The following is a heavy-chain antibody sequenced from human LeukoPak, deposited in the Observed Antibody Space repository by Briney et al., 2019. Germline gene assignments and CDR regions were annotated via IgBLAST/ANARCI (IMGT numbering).Heavy chain of an antibody. CDR2: ISGGGGST. Sequence: GGTLRLSCAASGFTFSSYGMSWVRQAPGKGLEWVSAISGGGGSTYYADSVKGRFTISRDNSKNTLYLQMNSLRAEDTAVYYCAKGKEYIVGATTSDYWGQGTLVTVSS. CDR1: GFTFSSYG. V-gene: IGHV3-23*01. D-gene: IGHD1-26*01. CDR3: AKGKEYIVGATTSDY. J-gene: IGHJ4*02.